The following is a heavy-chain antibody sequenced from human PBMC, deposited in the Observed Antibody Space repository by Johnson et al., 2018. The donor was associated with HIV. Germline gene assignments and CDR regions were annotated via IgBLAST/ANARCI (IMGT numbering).Heavy chain of an antibody. CDR2: TSYDGSNT. V-gene: IGHV3-30*03. Sequence: VQLVESGGGVVQPGRSLRLSCITYGFNFSTYDMHWVSQAPGKGLEWVAVTSYDGSNTYYGDSVNGRFTISRDNSKNTLYLQMSSLRPEDTAVYFCVRWGSGWSAFDIWGQGTMVTVSS. J-gene: IGHJ3*02. CDR3: VRWGSGWSAFDI. CDR1: GFNFSTYD. D-gene: IGHD6-19*01.